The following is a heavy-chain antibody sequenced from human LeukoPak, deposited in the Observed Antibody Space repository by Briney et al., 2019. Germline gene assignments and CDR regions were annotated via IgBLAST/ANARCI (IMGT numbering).Heavy chain of an antibody. D-gene: IGHD6-19*01. CDR2: ISGSGGGT. CDR1: GFTFSNYA. V-gene: IGHV3-23*01. CDR3: ARIGSGWYWDY. J-gene: IGHJ4*02. Sequence: GGSLRLSCAASGFTFSNYAMSWVRQAPGKGLEWVSAISGSGGGTYYADSVKGRFAISRDNSKNTLSLLMNSLRAEDTAVYYCARIGSGWYWDYWGQGTLVTVSS.